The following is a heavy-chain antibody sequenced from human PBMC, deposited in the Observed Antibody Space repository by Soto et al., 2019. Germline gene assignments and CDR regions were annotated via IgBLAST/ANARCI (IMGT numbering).Heavy chain of an antibody. CDR2: IYYSGST. V-gene: IGHV4-59*08. CDR1: GGSISSYY. Sequence: QVQLQESGPGLVKPSETLSLTCTVSGGSISSYYWSWIRQPPGKGLEWIGYIYYSGSTNYNPSLKSRVTISVDTSKNQLSLKLSSVTAADTPVYYCARRYGYYFDYWGQGTLVTVSS. CDR3: ARRYGYYFDY. J-gene: IGHJ4*02. D-gene: IGHD4-17*01.